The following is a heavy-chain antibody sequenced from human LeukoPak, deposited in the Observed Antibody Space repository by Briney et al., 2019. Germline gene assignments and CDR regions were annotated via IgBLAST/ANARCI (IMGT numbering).Heavy chain of an antibody. J-gene: IGHJ3*02. CDR3: ARASSGPTKIIGWEDGFDI. V-gene: IGHV4-39*07. Sequence: SETLSLTCTVSGGSISSNSYYWGWIRQPPGKGLEWIGSIYYSGTTYYNPSLKSRVTISVDTSKNQFSLNLTSVTAADTAVYYCARASSGPTKIIGWEDGFDIWGQGTMVTVSS. CDR1: GGSISSNSYY. CDR2: IYYSGTT. D-gene: IGHD6-19*01.